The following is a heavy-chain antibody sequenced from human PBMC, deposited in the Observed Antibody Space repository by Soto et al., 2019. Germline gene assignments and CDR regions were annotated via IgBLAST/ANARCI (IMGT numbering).Heavy chain of an antibody. J-gene: IGHJ4*02. CDR3: TTESDY. Sequence: EVQLVESGGGLVQIGGSLKLSCATSGLNFSGSAIHWARQASGKGLEWVSRIRSRPHNYATTYAASVEGRFTISRDDSRNTVCLQMNGLRTEDTAVYYCTTESDYWGRGTLVTVSS. CDR2: IRSRPHNYAT. V-gene: IGHV3-73*02. CDR1: GLNFSGSA.